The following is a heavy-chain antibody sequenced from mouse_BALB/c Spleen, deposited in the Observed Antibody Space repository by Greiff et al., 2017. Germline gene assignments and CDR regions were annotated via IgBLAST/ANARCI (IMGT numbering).Heavy chain of an antibody. CDR3: NAGGSYGY. CDR1: GFNIKDYY. CDR2: IDPENGDT. Sequence: EVQLQQSGAELVRSGASVKLSCTASGFNIKDYYMHWVKQRPEQGLEWIGWIDPENGDTEYAPKFQGKATMTADTSSNTAYLQLSSLTSEDTAVYYCNAGGSYGYWGPGTTLTVSS. V-gene: IGHV14-4*02. J-gene: IGHJ2*01. D-gene: IGHD1-1*01.